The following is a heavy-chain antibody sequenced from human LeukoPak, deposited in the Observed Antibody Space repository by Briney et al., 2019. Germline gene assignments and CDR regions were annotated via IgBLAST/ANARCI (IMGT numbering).Heavy chain of an antibody. V-gene: IGHV4-59*08. Sequence: SETLSLTCTVSGGTISSYYWSWIRQPPCKGLDLIGYIYSGGSANYNPSLESRVNISAATSKNQFSLKLSSVTAADTAVYYCARRGYSSGWYYFVYWGQGTLVTVCS. CDR2: IYSGGSA. J-gene: IGHJ4*02. CDR3: ARRGYSSGWYYFVY. CDR1: GGTISSYY. D-gene: IGHD6-19*01.